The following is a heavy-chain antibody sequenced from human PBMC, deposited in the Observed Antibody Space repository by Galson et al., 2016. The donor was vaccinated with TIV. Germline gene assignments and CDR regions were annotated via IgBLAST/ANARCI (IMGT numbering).Heavy chain of an antibody. CDR3: AVARGGGYNFDS. Sequence: TLSLTCVVSGYSISNTNWWGWIRQPPGRALEWLALIYWDGDKRYSPSLKSRLTITKDTSKKQVVLTMANMDPLDTATYYCAVARGGGYNFDSWGQGTLVTVSS. D-gene: IGHD3-16*01. CDR1: GYSISNTNW. J-gene: IGHJ4*02. CDR2: IYWDGDK. V-gene: IGHV2-5*02.